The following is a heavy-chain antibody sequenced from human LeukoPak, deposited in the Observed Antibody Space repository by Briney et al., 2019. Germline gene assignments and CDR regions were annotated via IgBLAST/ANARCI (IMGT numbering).Heavy chain of an antibody. CDR3: ARHLPSYYYGSGSPFDY. D-gene: IGHD3-10*01. CDR2: IYYSGST. V-gene: IGHV4-59*08. CDR1: DGSISSYY. Sequence: PSETLSLTCTVSDGSISSYYWSWIRQPPGKGLEWIGYIYYSGSTNYNPSLKSRVTISVDTSKNQFSLKLSSVTAADTAVYYCARHLPSYYYGSGSPFDYWGQGTLVTVSS. J-gene: IGHJ4*02.